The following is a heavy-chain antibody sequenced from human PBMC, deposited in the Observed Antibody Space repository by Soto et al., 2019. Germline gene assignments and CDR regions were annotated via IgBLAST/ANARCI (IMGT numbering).Heavy chain of an antibody. Sequence: QVQLQQWGAGLLKPSETLSLTCAVYGGSFSGYYWSWIRQPPGKGLEWIGEINHSGSTNYNPSLKIRVTISVDTSKNQFSLKLSSVTAADTAVYYCASLIITGTTGENDAFDIWGQGTMVTVSS. CDR1: GGSFSGYY. D-gene: IGHD1-20*01. V-gene: IGHV4-34*01. CDR2: INHSGST. CDR3: ASLIITGTTGENDAFDI. J-gene: IGHJ3*02.